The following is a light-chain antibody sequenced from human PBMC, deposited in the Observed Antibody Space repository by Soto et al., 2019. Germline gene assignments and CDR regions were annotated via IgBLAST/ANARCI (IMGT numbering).Light chain of an antibody. CDR2: KAS. CDR3: KQYGRYRT. Sequence: DIQMTQSPSTLSASVGDRVTITCRASQSISTWLAWYQHKPGKAPNLLIYKASSLESGVPSRFSGSGSGTEFSLTISSLKTNDVATYYGKQYGRYRTFGQGTKVEIK. CDR1: QSISTW. V-gene: IGKV1-5*03. J-gene: IGKJ1*01.